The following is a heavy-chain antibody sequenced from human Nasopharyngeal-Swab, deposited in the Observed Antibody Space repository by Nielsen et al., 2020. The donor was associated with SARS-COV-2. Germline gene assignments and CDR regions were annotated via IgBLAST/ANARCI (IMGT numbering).Heavy chain of an antibody. D-gene: IGHD6-13*01. CDR2: INPSGGST. J-gene: IGHJ4*02. Sequence: WLRQAPGQGLEWMGIINPSGGSTSYAQKFQGRVTMTRDTSTSTVYMELSSLRSEDTAVDYCARDYSSHRAFDYWGQGTLVTVSS. CDR3: ARDYSSHRAFDY. V-gene: IGHV1-46*01.